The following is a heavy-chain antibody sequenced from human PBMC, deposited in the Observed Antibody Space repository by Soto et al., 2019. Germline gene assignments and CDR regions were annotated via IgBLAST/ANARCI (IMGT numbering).Heavy chain of an antibody. CDR1: GGSISSYY. CDR2: IYYSGST. V-gene: IGHV4-59*01. Sequence: SETLSLTCTVSGGSISSYYWSWIRQPPGKGLEWIGYIYYSGSTNYNPSLKSRVTISVDTSKNQFSLKLSSVTAADTAVYYCARVQNDYGDRYNWFDPWGQGTLVTVSS. D-gene: IGHD4-17*01. CDR3: ARVQNDYGDRYNWFDP. J-gene: IGHJ5*02.